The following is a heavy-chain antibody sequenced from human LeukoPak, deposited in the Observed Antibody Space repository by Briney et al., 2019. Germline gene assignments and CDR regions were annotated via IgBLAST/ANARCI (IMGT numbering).Heavy chain of an antibody. CDR1: GFTFSSYS. CDR2: FNTDGTTT. V-gene: IGHV3-74*01. D-gene: IGHD1-26*01. J-gene: IGHJ3*02. CDR3: ARGGYSAAFDM. Sequence: GGSLRLSCAASGFTFSSYSMNWVRQAPGKGLQWVSRFNTDGTTTNYADSVKGRFTISRDNAKNTLYLQMNSLRAEDTAVYYCARGGYSAAFDMWGQGTMVTVSS.